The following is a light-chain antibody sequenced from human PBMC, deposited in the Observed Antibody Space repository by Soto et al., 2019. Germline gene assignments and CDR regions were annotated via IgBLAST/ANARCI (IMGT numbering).Light chain of an antibody. V-gene: IGLV2-8*01. CDR2: EVR. CDR1: SSDVGGYNY. J-gene: IGLJ1*01. CDR3: SSYTGTNNFGV. Sequence: QPVLTQPPSASGSPGQSVTISCTGSSSDVGGYNYVSWYQQHPGKAPKLVIYEVRKWPSGVPDRFSGSKSGNTASLTVSGLQAEDEADYYCSSYTGTNNFGVFGPGTKVTVL.